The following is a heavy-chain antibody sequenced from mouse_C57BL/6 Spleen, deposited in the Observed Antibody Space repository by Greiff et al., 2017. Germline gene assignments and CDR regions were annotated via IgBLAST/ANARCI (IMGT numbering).Heavy chain of an antibody. CDR1: GYAFSSSW. Sequence: QVQLQQSGPELVKPGASVKISCKASGYAFSSSWMNWVKQRPGKGLEWIGRIYPGDGDTNYNGKFKGKATLTADKSSSTAYMQLSCLTSEDSAVYFCARGDGNYEGLGCWGQGTLVTVSA. CDR3: ARGDGNYEGLGC. J-gene: IGHJ3*01. V-gene: IGHV1-82*01. CDR2: IYPGDGDT. D-gene: IGHD2-1*01.